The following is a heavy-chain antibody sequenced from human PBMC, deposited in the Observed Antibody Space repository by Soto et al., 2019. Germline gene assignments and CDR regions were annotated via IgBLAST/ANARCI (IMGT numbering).Heavy chain of an antibody. CDR3: ARRGSGHTFDY. V-gene: IGHV4-39*01. D-gene: IGHD3-10*01. CDR1: GASISRGGFH. Sequence: EPLSLTCAVTGASISRGGFHWGWIRQPPGQGLEWIGSLYSGSSFYNPSLKSRVTISADTSKNEFSLTLTSVTAADTAVYYCARRGSGHTFDYWGQGTLVTV. CDR2: LYSGSS. J-gene: IGHJ4*02.